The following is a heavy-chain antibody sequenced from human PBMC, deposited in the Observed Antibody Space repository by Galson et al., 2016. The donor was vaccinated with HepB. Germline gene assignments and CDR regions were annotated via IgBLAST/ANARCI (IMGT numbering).Heavy chain of an antibody. Sequence: SLRLSCAASGFPFENYAMHWVRQAPGKGLEWVAGIYWNSGSRDYADSIKGRFTISRDNARNSLYLQIKSLRPEDTALYYCVNDMGPPDWSNNGVDWGQGTLVTVSS. V-gene: IGHV3-9*01. CDR2: IYWNSGSR. J-gene: IGHJ4*02. CDR3: VNDMGPPDWSNNGVD. D-gene: IGHD2-8*01. CDR1: GFPFENYA.